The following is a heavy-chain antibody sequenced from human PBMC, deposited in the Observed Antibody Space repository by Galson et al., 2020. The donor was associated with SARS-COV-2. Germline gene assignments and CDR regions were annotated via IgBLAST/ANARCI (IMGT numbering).Heavy chain of an antibody. CDR2: IKQDGSDK. CDR3: ARESYDSGWFDY. J-gene: IGHJ4*02. CDR1: RFSFSSYW. Sequence: GGSLRLSSAASRFSFSSYWMTWVRQAPGKGLEWVANIKQDGSDKYYVDSVKGRFTISRDNAKNSLYLHMNSLRAEDTAVYYCARESYDSGWFDYWGQGTLVTVSS. V-gene: IGHV3-7*03. D-gene: IGHD6-19*01.